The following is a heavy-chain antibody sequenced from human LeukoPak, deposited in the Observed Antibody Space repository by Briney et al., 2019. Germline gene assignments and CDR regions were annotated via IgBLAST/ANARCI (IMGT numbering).Heavy chain of an antibody. CDR2: IYYSGST. CDR3: ARGPDSALDY. J-gene: IGHJ4*02. Sequence: SETLSLTCTVSGGSISSGGYYWSWIRQHPGKGLEWIGYIYYSGSTYYNPSLKSRVTISVDTSKNQFSLELSSVTAADTAVYYCARGPDSALDYWGQGTLVTVSS. D-gene: IGHD3-22*01. V-gene: IGHV4-31*03. CDR1: GGSISSGGYY.